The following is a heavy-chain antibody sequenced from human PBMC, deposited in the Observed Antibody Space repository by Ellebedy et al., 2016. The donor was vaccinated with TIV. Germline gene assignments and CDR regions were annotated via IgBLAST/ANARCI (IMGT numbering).Heavy chain of an antibody. Sequence: MPSETLSLTCTVYGGAISSSRYHWGCIRQPPGKGLEWIGSIYYSGSTYYNPSLKSRVTISLDTSKNQFSLKLSSVTAADTAVYYCATLGGAAAGTYYYYGMDVWGQGTTVTVSS. V-gene: IGHV4-39*01. D-gene: IGHD6-13*01. CDR2: IYYSGST. J-gene: IGHJ6*02. CDR1: GGAISSSRYH. CDR3: ATLGGAAAGTYYYYGMDV.